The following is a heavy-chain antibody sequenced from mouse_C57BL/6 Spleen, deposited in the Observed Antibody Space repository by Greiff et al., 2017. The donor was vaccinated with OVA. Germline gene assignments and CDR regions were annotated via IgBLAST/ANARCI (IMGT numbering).Heavy chain of an antibody. CDR1: GYTFTDYN. V-gene: IGHV1-22*01. Sequence: VQLQQSGPELVKPGASVKMSCKASGYTFTDYNMHWVKQSHGKSLEWIGYINPNNGGTSYNQKFKGKATLTVNKSASTAYMELRSLTSEESAVYYCARGDDGYYLLFAYWGQGTLVTVSA. D-gene: IGHD2-3*01. CDR3: ARGDDGYYLLFAY. J-gene: IGHJ3*01. CDR2: INPNNGGT.